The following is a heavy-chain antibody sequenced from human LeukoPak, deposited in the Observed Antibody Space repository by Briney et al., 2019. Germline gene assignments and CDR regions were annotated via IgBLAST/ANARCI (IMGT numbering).Heavy chain of an antibody. D-gene: IGHD6-19*01. CDR1: GGSISSYY. CDR2: IYYSGST. Sequence: SETLSPTCTVSGGSISSYYWSWIRQPPGKGLEWIGYIYYSGSTNYNPSLKSRVTISVDTSKNQFSLKLSSVTAADTAVYYCARGNGYSSGRGAFDIWGQGTMVTVSS. V-gene: IGHV4-59*01. J-gene: IGHJ3*02. CDR3: ARGNGYSSGRGAFDI.